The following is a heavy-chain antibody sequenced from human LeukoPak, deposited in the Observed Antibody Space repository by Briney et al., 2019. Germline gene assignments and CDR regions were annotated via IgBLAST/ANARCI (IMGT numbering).Heavy chain of an antibody. CDR3: ASLAVAGTPPDY. Sequence: GXGYXXXXYWIGWVRQMPGKGLEWMGIIYPGDSDTRYSPSFQGQVTISADKSISTAYLQWSSLKASDTAMYYCASLAVAGTPPDYWGQGTLVTVSS. D-gene: IGHD6-19*01. J-gene: IGHJ4*02. CDR2: IYPGDSDT. V-gene: IGHV5-51*01. CDR1: GYXXXXYW.